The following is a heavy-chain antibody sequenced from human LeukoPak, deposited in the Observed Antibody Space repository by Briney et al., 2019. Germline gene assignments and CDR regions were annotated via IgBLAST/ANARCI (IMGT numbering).Heavy chain of an antibody. D-gene: IGHD3-3*01. Sequence: GGSLRLSCAASGFTFDDYAMHWVRQAPGKGLEWVSGISWNSGSIGYADSVKGRFTISRDNAKNSLYLQMNSLRAEDMALYYCAKGGTIFGVVTEGPFDPWGQGTLVTVSS. J-gene: IGHJ5*02. CDR1: GFTFDDYA. CDR3: AKGGTIFGVVTEGPFDP. V-gene: IGHV3-9*03. CDR2: ISWNSGSI.